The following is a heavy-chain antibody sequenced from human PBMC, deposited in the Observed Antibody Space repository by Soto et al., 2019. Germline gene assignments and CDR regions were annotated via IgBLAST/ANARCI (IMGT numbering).Heavy chain of an antibody. CDR2: IYHSGST. CDR3: ARHYYGSGSYDY. Sequence: PSETLSLTCAVSGGSISSGGYSWSWIRQPPGKGLEWIGGIYHSGSTYYNPSLKRRVTISVDTSKNQFSLKLSSVTAADTAVYYCARHYYGSGSYDYWGQGTLVTVSS. CDR1: GGSISSGGYS. V-gene: IGHV4-30-2*03. D-gene: IGHD3-10*01. J-gene: IGHJ4*02.